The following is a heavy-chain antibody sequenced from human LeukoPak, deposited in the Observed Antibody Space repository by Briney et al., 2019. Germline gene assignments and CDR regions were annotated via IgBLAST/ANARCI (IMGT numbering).Heavy chain of an antibody. Sequence: KISCKGSGYSFTNYWISWVRQAPGQGLEWMGGIIPIFGTANYAQKFQGRVTITADESTSTAYMELSSLRSEDTAVYYCARADKSGDGYNSDWGQGTLVTVSS. CDR1: GYSFTNYW. CDR2: IIPIFGTA. J-gene: IGHJ4*02. D-gene: IGHD5-24*01. V-gene: IGHV1-69*01. CDR3: ARADKSGDGYNSD.